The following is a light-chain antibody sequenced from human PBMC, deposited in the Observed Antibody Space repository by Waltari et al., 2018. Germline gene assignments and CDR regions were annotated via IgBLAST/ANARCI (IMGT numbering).Light chain of an antibody. J-gene: IGLJ2*01. CDR2: DVS. CDR3: SSYTSSSTRV. Sequence: QSALTQPASVSGSPGQSTTISCTGPSTDVGGYHYVSWYQQHQGKAPKLMLYDVSNRPSGVSNRFSGSKSGNTASLTISGLQAEDEADYYCSSYTSSSTRVFGGGTKLTVL. V-gene: IGLV2-14*03. CDR1: STDVGGYHY.